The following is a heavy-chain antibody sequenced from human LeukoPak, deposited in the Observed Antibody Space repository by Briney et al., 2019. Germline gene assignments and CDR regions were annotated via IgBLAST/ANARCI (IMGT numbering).Heavy chain of an antibody. CDR3: VTSTGQQFIPYDY. CDR2: IYGGDAA. CDR1: GINVSSNY. Sequence: GGSLRLSSAASGINVSSNYMTWIRQAPGKGLEWVSLIYGGDAAYYAESVRGRFMISRDNLKNTLFLQMNSLRVEDTAVYYCVTSTGQQFIPYDYWGQGTHVTVPS. V-gene: IGHV3-66*02. D-gene: IGHD6-13*01. J-gene: IGHJ4*02.